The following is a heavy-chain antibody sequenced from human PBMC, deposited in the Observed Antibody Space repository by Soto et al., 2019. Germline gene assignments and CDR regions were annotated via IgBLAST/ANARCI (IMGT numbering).Heavy chain of an antibody. CDR2: VSGRGGST. Sequence: PGGSLRLFCSASGFTFNHYAMSWVRQAPGKGLEWVSAVSGRGGSTKYADSVKGPFVISRDNSNSMLFLQMDSLRGEDTAVYYCAKDSTVTTSLYFYYYGFDVWGQGTTVTVS. CDR1: GFTFNHYA. D-gene: IGHD4-17*01. V-gene: IGHV3-23*01. CDR3: AKDSTVTTSLYFYYYGFDV. J-gene: IGHJ6*02.